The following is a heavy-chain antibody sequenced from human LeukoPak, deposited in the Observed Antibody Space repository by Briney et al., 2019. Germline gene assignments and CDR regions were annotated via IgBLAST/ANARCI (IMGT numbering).Heavy chain of an antibody. V-gene: IGHV1-18*01. Sequence: ASVKVSCKASGYTFTSYGISWVRQAPRQGLEWMGWISAYNGDTKYAQDLQGRVTMTTDTSTSTAYMELRSLASDDTAVYYCARRSASLKTNWFDPWGQGTLVTASS. D-gene: IGHD1/OR15-1a*01. J-gene: IGHJ5*02. CDR3: ARRSASLKTNWFDP. CDR2: ISAYNGDT. CDR1: GYTFTSYG.